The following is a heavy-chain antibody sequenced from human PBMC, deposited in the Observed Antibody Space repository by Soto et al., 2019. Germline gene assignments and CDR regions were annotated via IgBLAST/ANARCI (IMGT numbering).Heavy chain of an antibody. D-gene: IGHD3-9*01. CDR3: ASARGVRYFDWLSSVSEVDY. V-gene: IGHV4-39*01. CDR1: GGSISSSSYY. J-gene: IGHJ4*02. CDR2: IYYSGST. Sequence: ASETLSLTCTVSGGSISSSSYYWGWIRQPPGKGLEWIGSIYYSGSTYYNPSLKSRVTISVDTSKNQFSLKLSSVTAADTAVYYCASARGVRYFDWLSSVSEVDYWGQGTLVTVSS.